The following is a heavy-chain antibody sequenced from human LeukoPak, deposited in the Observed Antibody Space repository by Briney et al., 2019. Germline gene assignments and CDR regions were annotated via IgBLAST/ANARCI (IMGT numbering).Heavy chain of an antibody. Sequence: GGSLRLSCAASGFTFSIYAMSWVRQAPGKGLQWVSSITSRGESTWYVDSVKGRFTITRDNSENTLYLQMHSLRAEDTAVYYCARDRPNYYGSDGHYYKRDGDYWGRGTLVSVSS. CDR2: ITSRGEST. D-gene: IGHD3-10*01. J-gene: IGHJ4*02. V-gene: IGHV3-23*01. CDR3: ARDRPNYYGSDGHYYKRDGDY. CDR1: GFTFSIYA.